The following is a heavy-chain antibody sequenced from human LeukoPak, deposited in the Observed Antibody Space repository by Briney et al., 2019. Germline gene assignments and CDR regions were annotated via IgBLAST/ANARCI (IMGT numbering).Heavy chain of an antibody. J-gene: IGHJ4*02. CDR2: INPNSGGT. D-gene: IGHD6-19*01. CDR1: GYTFTCYY. V-gene: IGHV1-2*06. Sequence: ASVKVSCKASGYTFTCYYMHWVRQAPGQGLEWMGRINPNSGGTNYAQKFQGRVTMTSDTSISTAYMELSRLRSDDTAVYYCARIPPGIAVAGWDYWGQGTLVTVSS. CDR3: ARIPPGIAVAGWDY.